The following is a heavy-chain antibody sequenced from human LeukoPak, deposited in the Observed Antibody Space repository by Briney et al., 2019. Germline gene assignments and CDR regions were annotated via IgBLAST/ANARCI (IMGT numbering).Heavy chain of an antibody. J-gene: IGHJ3*02. CDR1: GFTAISNY. V-gene: IGHV3-66*01. CDR3: ASVNVFSSSWSDAFDI. CDR2: IYSGGST. D-gene: IGHD6-13*01. Sequence: GGSLGLSGAASGFTAISNYMSWVRQAPGKGLKWISVIYSGGSTYYADSVKGRLTISRDNSKNTLYLQMNSLRAEDTAVYYCASVNVFSSSWSDAFDIWGQGTMVTVSS.